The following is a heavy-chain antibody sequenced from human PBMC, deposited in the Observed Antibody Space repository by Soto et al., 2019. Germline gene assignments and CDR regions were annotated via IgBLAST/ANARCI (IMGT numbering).Heavy chain of an antibody. D-gene: IGHD3-22*01. CDR3: ARQGDYFESGGYYRHFDS. CDR2: IWFDGSNK. CDR1: GFNFSTYG. J-gene: IGHJ4*01. Sequence: PGGSLRLSCAASGFNFSTYGMHWARQAPGKGLEWVANIWFDGSNKYYADSFQGRFTISRDNSKGTLYLQMSSLRAEDTAMYYCARQGDYFESGGYYRHFDSWGHGTLVTVSS. V-gene: IGHV3-33*01.